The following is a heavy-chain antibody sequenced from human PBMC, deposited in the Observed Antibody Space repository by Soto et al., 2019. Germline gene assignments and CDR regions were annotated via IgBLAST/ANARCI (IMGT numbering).Heavy chain of an antibody. CDR1: GGTFSSYA. J-gene: IGHJ4*02. Sequence: SVKVSCKASGGTFSSYAISWVRQAPGQGLEWMGGIIPIFGTANYAQKFQGRVTITADESTSTAYMELSSLRSEDTAVYYCARAPYYYDSSGYQPYYFDYWGQATLVTVSS. CDR3: ARAPYYYDSSGYQPYYFDY. CDR2: IIPIFGTA. V-gene: IGHV1-69*13. D-gene: IGHD3-22*01.